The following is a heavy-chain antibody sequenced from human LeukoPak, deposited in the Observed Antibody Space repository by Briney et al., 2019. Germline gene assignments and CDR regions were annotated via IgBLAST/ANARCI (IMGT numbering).Heavy chain of an antibody. J-gene: IGHJ6*02. CDR2: FDPEDGET. V-gene: IGHV1-24*01. CDR1: GYTLTVLS. D-gene: IGHD7-27*01. Sequence: ASVKVSCKVSGYTLTVLSMHWVRQAPGKGLEWMGGFDPEDGETIYAQKFQGRVTMTEDTSTDTAYMELSSLRSEDTAVYYCARTGDYYYYYGMDVWGQGTTITVSS. CDR3: ARTGDYYYYYGMDV.